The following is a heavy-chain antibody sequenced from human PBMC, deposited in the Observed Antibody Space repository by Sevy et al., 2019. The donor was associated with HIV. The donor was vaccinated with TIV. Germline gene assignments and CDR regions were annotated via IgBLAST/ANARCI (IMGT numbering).Heavy chain of an antibody. J-gene: IGHJ1*01. CDR3: AKAGYSSSWAGYFQH. CDR2: ISGSGGST. CDR1: GFTFSSYA. Sequence: GGSLRLSCAASGFTFSSYAMSWVRQAPGKGLEWVSAISGSGGSTYYADSVKGRFTISRDNSKNTLYLQMNSLRAEDTAVYYCAKAGYSSSWAGYFQHWGQGTLVTVSS. V-gene: IGHV3-23*01. D-gene: IGHD6-13*01.